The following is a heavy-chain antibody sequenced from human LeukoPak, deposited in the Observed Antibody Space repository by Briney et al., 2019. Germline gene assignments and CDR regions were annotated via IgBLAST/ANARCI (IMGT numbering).Heavy chain of an antibody. D-gene: IGHD3-10*01. CDR1: GLTFSNYG. CDR2: IRYDGRNK. V-gene: IGHV3-30*02. CDR3: ARGTLYGSGNYAYFNY. J-gene: IGHJ4*02. Sequence: GGSLRLSCAAAGLTFSNYGMHWVRQAPGKGLQWVAYIRYDGRNKYSADSVKGRFTIYRDNSKSTLYLQMNSLRPEDTAVYYCARGTLYGSGNYAYFNYWGQGTLVTVSS.